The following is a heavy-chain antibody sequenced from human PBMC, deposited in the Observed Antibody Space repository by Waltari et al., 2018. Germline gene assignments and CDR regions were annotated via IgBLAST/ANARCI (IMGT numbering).Heavy chain of an antibody. CDR3: ARVNFELELLLGNNLLFWFDP. Sequence: QLQLQESGPGLVKPSETLSLTCTVSGGSISSSSYYWGWIRQPPGKGLEWIGSIYYSGSTYYNPSLKSRVTISVDTSKNQFSLKLSSVTAADTAVYYCARVNFELELLLGNNLLFWFDPWGQGTLVTVSS. CDR1: GGSISSSSYY. J-gene: IGHJ5*02. CDR2: IYYSGST. V-gene: IGHV4-39*07. D-gene: IGHD1-7*01.